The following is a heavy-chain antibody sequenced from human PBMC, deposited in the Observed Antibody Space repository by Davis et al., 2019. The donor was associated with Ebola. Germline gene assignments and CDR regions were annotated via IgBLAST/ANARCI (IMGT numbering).Heavy chain of an antibody. CDR2: ITASGGHT. J-gene: IGHJ6*03. D-gene: IGHD1-7*01. Sequence: GGSLRLSCATSGFTFTHYAMTWLRQAPGKGLQWVSSITASGGHTFYADSVKGRFTISRDNSKNTLYLQMNSLRAEDTAVYYCARDVGLENWIYHYYYMDVWGKGTTVTVSS. V-gene: IGHV3-23*01. CDR1: GFTFTHYA. CDR3: ARDVGLENWIYHYYYMDV.